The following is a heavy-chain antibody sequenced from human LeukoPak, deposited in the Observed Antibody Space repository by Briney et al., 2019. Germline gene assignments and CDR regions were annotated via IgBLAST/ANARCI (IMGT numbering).Heavy chain of an antibody. D-gene: IGHD3-10*01. CDR1: GFTFSSYS. V-gene: IGHV3-21*01. Sequence: GRSLRLSCAASGFTFSSYSMNWVRQAPGKGLEWFSSVGSSSSFIYYAASVKGRFTISRDNAKNSLYLQMNSLRAEDTAVYYCARDRSRPSLWFGELLSHLSYYYYMDVWGKGTTVTISS. J-gene: IGHJ6*03. CDR3: ARDRSRPSLWFGELLSHLSYYYYMDV. CDR2: VGSSSSFI.